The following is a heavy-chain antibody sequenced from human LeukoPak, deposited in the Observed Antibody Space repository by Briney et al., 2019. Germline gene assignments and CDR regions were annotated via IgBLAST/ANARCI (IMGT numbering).Heavy chain of an antibody. V-gene: IGHV4-34*01. Sequence: SETLSLTCAVYGGSFSGYYWSWIRQPPGKGLEWIGEINHSGSTNYNPSLKSRVTISVDTSKNQFSLKLSSVTAADTAVYYCARRKNGSGSYYYMDVWGKGTTVTISS. J-gene: IGHJ6*03. CDR1: GGSFSGYY. CDR3: ARRKNGSGSYYYMDV. CDR2: INHSGST. D-gene: IGHD3-10*01.